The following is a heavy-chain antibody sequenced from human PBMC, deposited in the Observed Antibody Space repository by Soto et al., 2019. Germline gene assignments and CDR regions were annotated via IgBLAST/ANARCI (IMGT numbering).Heavy chain of an antibody. CDR1: GGSFSGYY. D-gene: IGHD4-17*01. J-gene: IGHJ4*02. V-gene: IGHV4-34*01. Sequence: SETLSLTCAVYGGSFSGYYWSWIRQPPGKGLEWIGEINHSGSTNYNPSLKSRVTISVDTSKNQFSLKLSSVTAADTAVYYCARGPIGTVTTYFDYWGQGILVTVSS. CDR3: ARGPIGTVTTYFDY. CDR2: INHSGST.